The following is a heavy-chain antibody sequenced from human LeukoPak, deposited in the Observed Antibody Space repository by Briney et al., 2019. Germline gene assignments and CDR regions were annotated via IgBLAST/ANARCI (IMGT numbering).Heavy chain of an antibody. J-gene: IGHJ4*02. D-gene: IGHD2-15*01. Sequence: GESLKISCQASGYSFTSYWIGWVRQMPGKGLEWMGIIYPGDSETRYSPSFQGQVSMSTDKSIRTAYLQWTSLKASDTAMYYCARHPDRVVGSTVWGQGTLVTVSS. CDR3: ARHPDRVVGSTV. CDR2: IYPGDSET. V-gene: IGHV5-51*01. CDR1: GYSFTSYW.